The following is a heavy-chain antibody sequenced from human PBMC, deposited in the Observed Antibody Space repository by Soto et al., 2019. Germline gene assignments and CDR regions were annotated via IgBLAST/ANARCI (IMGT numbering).Heavy chain of an antibody. Sequence: GGSLRLSCAASGSSFRDYYMSWIRQSPGKGLEWLSYITSSSSYTHYADSVKGRFTISRDNSKNTLYLQMNSLRAEDTAVYYCAKDRKDSSGYYYARQIVLDYWGQGTLVTVSS. J-gene: IGHJ4*02. CDR2: ITSSSSYT. CDR3: AKDRKDSSGYYYARQIVLDY. V-gene: IGHV3-11*06. D-gene: IGHD3-22*01. CDR1: GSSFRDYY.